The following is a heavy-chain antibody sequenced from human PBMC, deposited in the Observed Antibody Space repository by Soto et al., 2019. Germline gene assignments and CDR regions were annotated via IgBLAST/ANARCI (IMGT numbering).Heavy chain of an antibody. CDR2: ISENGRFT. Sequence: PGGSLRLSCAASGFTFSTYTMNWVRQAPGKGLEWVSGISENGRFTYYADSVKGRFSISRDDSRTRMFLHMSSLRARDTAVYYFATSRPTNIFDHWGQGALVTVSS. J-gene: IGHJ4*02. V-gene: IGHV3-23*01. CDR1: GFTFSTYT. D-gene: IGHD1-26*01. CDR3: ATSRPTNIFDH.